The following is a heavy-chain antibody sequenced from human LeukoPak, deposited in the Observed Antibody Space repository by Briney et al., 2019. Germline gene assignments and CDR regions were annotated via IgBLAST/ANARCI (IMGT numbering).Heavy chain of an antibody. Sequence: ASVKVSCKASGYTFSGYYLHWVRQAPGQGLERMGWINPNTGGTSYAQKFQGRVTMTRDTSISTAYMELSRLRSDDTAVYYCARDLSGYYYGSGSYYNAGIYYYYYYMDVWGKGTTVTISS. CDR3: ARDLSGYYYGSGSYYNAGIYYYYYYMDV. CDR1: GYTFSGYY. V-gene: IGHV1-2*02. CDR2: INPNTGGT. D-gene: IGHD3-10*01. J-gene: IGHJ6*03.